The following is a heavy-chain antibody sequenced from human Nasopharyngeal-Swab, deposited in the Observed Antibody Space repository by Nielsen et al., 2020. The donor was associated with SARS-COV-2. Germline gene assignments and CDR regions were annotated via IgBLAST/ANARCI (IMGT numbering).Heavy chain of an antibody. D-gene: IGHD3-3*01. V-gene: IGHV1-2*02. CDR3: AREGRVTIFWRPLYFLDY. Sequence: WVRQAPGQGLEWMGWINPDSGGTNYAQKFQGRVTMTRDTSISTAYMELSRLRSDDTAVYYCAREGRVTIFWRPLYFLDYWGQGALVTVSS. J-gene: IGHJ4*02. CDR2: INPDSGGT.